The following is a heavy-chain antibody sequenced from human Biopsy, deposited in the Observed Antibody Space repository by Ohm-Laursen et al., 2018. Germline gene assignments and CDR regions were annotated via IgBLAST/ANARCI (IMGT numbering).Heavy chain of an antibody. CDR2: INHSGST. D-gene: IGHD6-19*01. CDR3: ARGRLRAVARFDY. V-gene: IGHV4-34*01. Sequence: GTLSLTCAVYGGSFSGYYWSWIRQPTGKGLEWFGEINHSGSTNHNPSLKSRVTISVDTSKNQFPLKLSSVTAADTAVYYCARGRLRAVARFDYWGQGTLVTVSS. CDR1: GGSFSGYY. J-gene: IGHJ4*02.